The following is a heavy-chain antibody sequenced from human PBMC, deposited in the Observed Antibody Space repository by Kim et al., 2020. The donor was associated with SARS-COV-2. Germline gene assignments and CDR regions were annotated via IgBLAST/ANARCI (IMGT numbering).Heavy chain of an antibody. D-gene: IGHD4-4*01. CDR1: GFTFSTYW. Sequence: GGSLRLSCAASGFTFSTYWMSWVRQAPGKGLEWVANIKQDGSEKYYVDSVKGRFTISRDNAKSSLYLQMNSLRAEDTAVYYCARDMGAPGYSNNTYYYHYGMDVWGQGTTVTVSS. V-gene: IGHV3-7*01. CDR2: IKQDGSEK. J-gene: IGHJ6*02. CDR3: ARDMGAPGYSNNTYYYHYGMDV.